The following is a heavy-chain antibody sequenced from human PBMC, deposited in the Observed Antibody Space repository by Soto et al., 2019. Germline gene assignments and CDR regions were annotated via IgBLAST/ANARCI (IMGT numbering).Heavy chain of an antibody. CDR1: GFTFSSYA. CDR2: ISGSGGST. Sequence: GGSLRLSCAASGFTFSSYAMSWVRQAPGKGLEWVSAISGSGGSTYYADSVKGRFTISRDNSKNTLYLQMNSLRAEDTAVCYCVGSPRPPYYYYYGMDVWGQGTTVTVSS. J-gene: IGHJ6*02. CDR3: VGSPRPPYYYYYGMDV. D-gene: IGHD6-6*01. V-gene: IGHV3-23*01.